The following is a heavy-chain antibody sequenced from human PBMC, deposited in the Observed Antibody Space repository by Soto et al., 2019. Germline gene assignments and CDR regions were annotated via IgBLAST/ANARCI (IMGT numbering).Heavy chain of an antibody. CDR2: ISDRPTGHT. CDR3: TTRMTAHFDY. V-gene: IGHV3-23*01. CDR1: GSTFSHYT. D-gene: IGHD2-21*02. J-gene: IGHJ4*02. Sequence: PGGSLRLSCVASGSTFSHYTLNWVRRAPGKGLEWVSTISDRPTGHTHYAESVRGRFTISRDDSRDTVFLQMDSLRAEGTAVYYCTTRMTAHFDYWGQGVLVTVSS.